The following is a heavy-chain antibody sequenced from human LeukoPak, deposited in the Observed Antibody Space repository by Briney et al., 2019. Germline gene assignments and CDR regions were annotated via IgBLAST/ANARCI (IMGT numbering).Heavy chain of an antibody. CDR2: MYPGDSDT. D-gene: IGHD4-17*01. CDR1: GSSFTSYW. J-gene: IGHJ6*02. CDR3: ALTTMSYYSAMDV. Sequence: ESXEISCKGSGSSFTSYWIAWVRQLPRKGLGGMGIMYPGDSDTRYSPSFQGQVTISADKSISTAYLHWSSLKASDTAIYYCALTTMSYYSAMDVWGQGTTVTVS. V-gene: IGHV5-51*01.